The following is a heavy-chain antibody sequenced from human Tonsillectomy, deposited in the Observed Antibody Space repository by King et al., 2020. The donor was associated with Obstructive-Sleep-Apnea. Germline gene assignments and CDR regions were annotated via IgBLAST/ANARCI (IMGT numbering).Heavy chain of an antibody. J-gene: IGHJ5*02. CDR2: IYPGDSDT. CDR1: GYTFTSSW. V-gene: IGHV5-51*01. D-gene: IGHD1-26*01. CDR3: ARLSGVGWFDP. Sequence: QLVQSGAEVKKPGESLKISCEGSGYTFTSSWIGWVRQMPGKGLEWMGIIYPGDSDTRYSPSSQGQVTFSADKSLNTAYLQWNSLKASDTAIYFCARLSGVGWFDPWGQGTLVTVSS.